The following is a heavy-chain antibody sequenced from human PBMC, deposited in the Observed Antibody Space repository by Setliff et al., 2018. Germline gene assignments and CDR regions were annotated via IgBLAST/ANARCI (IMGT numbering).Heavy chain of an antibody. V-gene: IGHV1-8*03. D-gene: IGHD2-2*01. Sequence: GASVKVSCKASGGTFTSYDINWMRQATGQGLEWMGWMNPNSGNTGYAQKFQGRVTITRDTSASTAYMELSSLRSEDTAVYYCARDGVGVPAIDYGMDVWGQGTTVTVSS. CDR1: GGTFTSYD. CDR2: MNPNSGNT. J-gene: IGHJ6*02. CDR3: ARDGVGVPAIDYGMDV.